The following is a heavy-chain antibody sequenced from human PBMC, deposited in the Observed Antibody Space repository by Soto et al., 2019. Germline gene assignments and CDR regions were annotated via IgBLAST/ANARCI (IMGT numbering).Heavy chain of an antibody. CDR3: ARGGFTIFGVVTNRIRPFDY. Sequence: ASVKVSCKASGYTFTSYAMHWVRQAPGRRLEWMGWINAGNGNTKYSQKFQGRVTITRDTSASTAYMELSSLRSEDTAVYYCARGGFTIFGVVTNRIRPFDYWGQGTLVTVSS. CDR2: INAGNGNT. J-gene: IGHJ4*02. CDR1: GYTFTSYA. D-gene: IGHD3-3*01. V-gene: IGHV1-3*01.